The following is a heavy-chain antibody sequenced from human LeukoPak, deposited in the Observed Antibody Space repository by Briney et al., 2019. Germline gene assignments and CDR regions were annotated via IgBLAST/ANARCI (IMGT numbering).Heavy chain of an antibody. V-gene: IGHV4-4*02. CDR2: IYHSGGT. D-gene: IGHD5-12*01. CDR3: ARGGGHIVRLKGWFDP. CDR1: GGSISSSNW. Sequence: SGTLSLTCAVSGGSISSSNWWSWVRQPPGKGLEWIGEIYHSGGTNYNPSLKSRVTISVDTSKNQFSLKLSSVTAADTAVYYCARGGGHIVRLKGWFDPWGQGTLVTVSS. J-gene: IGHJ5*02.